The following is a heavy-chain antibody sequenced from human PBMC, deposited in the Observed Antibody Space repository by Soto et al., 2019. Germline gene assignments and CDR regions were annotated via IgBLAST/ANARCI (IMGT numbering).Heavy chain of an antibody. CDR3: VRGRSYSVYDF. J-gene: IGHJ4*02. CDR1: GGSISGHS. Sequence: ETLSLTCTVSGGSISGHSWVWIRQPAGKGLEWIGHIYPSGSTSYNPSLRSRVTMSLDTSSNQIFLNLTSVTAADTAVFYCVRGRSYSVYDFWGPGTLVTVSS. D-gene: IGHD5-12*01. V-gene: IGHV4-4*07. CDR2: IYPSGST.